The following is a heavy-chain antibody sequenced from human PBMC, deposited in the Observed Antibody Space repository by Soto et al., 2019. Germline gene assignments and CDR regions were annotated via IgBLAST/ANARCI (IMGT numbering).Heavy chain of an antibody. CDR1: GDSFSAHA. CDR3: ARDSGYDFWSGSFRVHYFDY. V-gene: IGHV1-69*06. CDR2: IIPIFGTR. Sequence: QVQLVQSGAEVKKPGSSVKVSCKASGDSFSAHAVSWVRQAPGQGLEWMGAIIPIFGTRHYAQKFQGRVTITADKSTSTAYMELSSLRSEDTAIYYCARDSGYDFWSGSFRVHYFDYWGQGTLVNVSS. D-gene: IGHD3-3*01. J-gene: IGHJ4*02.